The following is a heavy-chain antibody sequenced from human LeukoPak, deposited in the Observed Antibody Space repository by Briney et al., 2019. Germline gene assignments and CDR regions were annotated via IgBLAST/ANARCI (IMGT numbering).Heavy chain of an antibody. CDR3: ASLGRTIFGVVIDPLRRWFDP. Sequence: HPGGSLRPSCVGSGFTFSRYAFHWVRQAPGKGLEWVAVISYDGSNRYYADSVKGRFTVSRDNSKNTLYLQMDSLRYEDTAMYYCASLGRTIFGVVIDPLRRWFDPWGQGTLVTVFS. V-gene: IGHV3-30-3*01. J-gene: IGHJ5*02. D-gene: IGHD3-3*01. CDR1: GFTFSRYA. CDR2: ISYDGSNR.